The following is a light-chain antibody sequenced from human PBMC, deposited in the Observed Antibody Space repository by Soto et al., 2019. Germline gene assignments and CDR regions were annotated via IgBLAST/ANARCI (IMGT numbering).Light chain of an antibody. CDR2: DAS. J-gene: IGKJ1*01. Sequence: AIQMTQSASSLSASVGDRVTITWRASQGIRNDLGWYQQKQGKAPKLLIYDASSLESGVPSRFSGSGYGTEFTLTISSLQTDDFATYYCQQYNSYSWTFGQGTKVDIK. CDR1: QGIRND. V-gene: IGKV1-13*02. CDR3: QQYNSYSWT.